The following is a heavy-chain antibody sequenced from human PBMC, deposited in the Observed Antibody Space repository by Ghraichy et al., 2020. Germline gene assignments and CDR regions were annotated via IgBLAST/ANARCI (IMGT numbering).Heavy chain of an antibody. CDR3: ARAGWVGYDFWSGSSRRPYFDY. Sequence: SETLSLTCAVYGGSFSGYYWSWIRQPPGKGLEWIGEINHSGSTNYNPSLKSRVTISVDTSKNQFSLKLSSVTAADTAVYYCARAGWVGYDFWSGSSRRPYFDYWGQGTLVTVSS. D-gene: IGHD3-3*01. CDR2: INHSGST. J-gene: IGHJ4*02. V-gene: IGHV4-34*01. CDR1: GGSFSGYY.